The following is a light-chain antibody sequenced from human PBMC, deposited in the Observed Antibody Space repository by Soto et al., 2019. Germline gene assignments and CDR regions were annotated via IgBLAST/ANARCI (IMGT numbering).Light chain of an antibody. CDR1: QSIDSY. Sequence: DIQMTQSPSSLSASVGDRVTITCRASQSIDSYLNWYQQKPGKAPKLLIYAASSLQSGVPSRFSGSGSGAYFTLTISSLQPEDSAIYYCQQSYNTPTFGQGTKVEIK. V-gene: IGKV1-39*01. J-gene: IGKJ1*01. CDR3: QQSYNTPT. CDR2: AAS.